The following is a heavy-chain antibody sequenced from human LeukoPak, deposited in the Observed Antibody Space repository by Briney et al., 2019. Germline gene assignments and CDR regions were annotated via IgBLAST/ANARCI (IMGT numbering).Heavy chain of an antibody. V-gene: IGHV1-18*01. J-gene: IGHJ5*02. D-gene: IGHD2-15*01. CDR1: GYTFTSYG. CDR2: ISAYNGNT. CDR3: ARGLGYCSGGSCYDWFDP. Sequence: GATVKVSCKASGYTFTSYGISWVRQAPGQGLEWMGWISAYNGNTNYAQKLQGRVTMTTDTSTSTAYMELRSLRSDDTAVYYCARGLGYCSGGSCYDWFDPWGQGTLVTVSS.